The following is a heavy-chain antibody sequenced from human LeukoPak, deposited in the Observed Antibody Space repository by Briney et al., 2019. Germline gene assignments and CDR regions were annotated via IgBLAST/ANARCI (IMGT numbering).Heavy chain of an antibody. D-gene: IGHD2-15*01. V-gene: IGHV4-38-2*02. J-gene: IGHJ4*02. CDR1: GYSISSGYY. CDR3: ARDVNYCSGGSCYYYFDY. Sequence: SETLSLTCTVSGYSISSGYYWVWLRQPPGKGLEWIGSIYHSGSTYYNPSLKSRVTISVDTSKNQFSLKLSSVTAADTAVYYCARDVNYCSGGSCYYYFDYWGQGTLVTVSS. CDR2: IYHSGST.